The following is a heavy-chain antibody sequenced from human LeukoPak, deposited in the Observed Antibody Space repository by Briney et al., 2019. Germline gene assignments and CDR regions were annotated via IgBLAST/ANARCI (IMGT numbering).Heavy chain of an antibody. CDR1: GGTFSSYA. Sequence: GASVKVSCKASGGTFSSYAISWVRQAPGQGLEWMGGIIPIFGTANYAQKFQGRVTITADKSTSTAYMELSSLRSEDTAVYYCARVQRLWPTPVHWYFDLRGRGTLVTVSS. CDR2: IIPIFGTA. D-gene: IGHD5-18*01. V-gene: IGHV1-69*06. CDR3: ARVQRLWPTPVHWYFDL. J-gene: IGHJ2*01.